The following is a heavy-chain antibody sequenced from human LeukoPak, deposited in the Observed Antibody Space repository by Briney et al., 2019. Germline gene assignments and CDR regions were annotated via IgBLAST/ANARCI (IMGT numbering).Heavy chain of an antibody. V-gene: IGHV3-23*01. CDR1: GFTFSRFA. CDR3: AKGFREFDTSTSYSSFDT. D-gene: IGHD5-18*01. J-gene: IGHJ3*02. Sequence: GGSLRLPCAASGFTFSRFALSWVRQAPGKGLEWVSGVSYIRVATYYADSVKGRFTISRDDSQNILYLQMNGLRAEDTAVYFCAKGFREFDTSTSYSSFDTWGQGTMVTVSS. CDR2: VSYIRVAT.